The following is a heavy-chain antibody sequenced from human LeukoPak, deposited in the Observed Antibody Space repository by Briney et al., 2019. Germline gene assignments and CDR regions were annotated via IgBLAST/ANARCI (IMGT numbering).Heavy chain of an antibody. J-gene: IGHJ4*02. Sequence: SGTLSLTCTVSDASISDYYWSWIRQSAGKRLEWIGRIYTSATTDYNPSLNSRVTLSLDTSKNQFSLRLSSVTAADTAVYYCARDSGNYRGMDYWGQGTLVTVSS. V-gene: IGHV4-4*07. CDR1: DASISDYY. CDR3: ARDSGNYRGMDY. CDR2: IYTSATT. D-gene: IGHD1-26*01.